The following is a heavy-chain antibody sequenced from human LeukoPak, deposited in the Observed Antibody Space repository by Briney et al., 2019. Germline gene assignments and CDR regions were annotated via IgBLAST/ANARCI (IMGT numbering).Heavy chain of an antibody. Sequence: SETLSLTCAVSGGSISSSNWWSWVRQPPGKGLEWIGEIYHSGSTNYNPSLKSRVTISVDTSKNQFSLKLSSVTAADTAVYYCARVLTVTPSHYYYYYGMDVWGQGTTVTVSS. J-gene: IGHJ6*02. V-gene: IGHV4-4*02. CDR2: IYHSGST. D-gene: IGHD4-11*01. CDR3: ARVLTVTPSHYYYYYGMDV. CDR1: GGSISSSNW.